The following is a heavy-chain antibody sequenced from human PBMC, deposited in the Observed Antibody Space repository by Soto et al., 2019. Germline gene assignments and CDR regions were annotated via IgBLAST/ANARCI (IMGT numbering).Heavy chain of an antibody. J-gene: IGHJ5*02. CDR2: IYHSGST. Sequence: PSETLSLTCAVSCGSISSGGYSWSWIRQPPGKGLEWIGYIYHSGSTYYNPSLKSRVTISVDRSKNQFSLKLSSVTAADTAVYYCARGGARNWFDPWGQGTLVTVS. CDR1: CGSISSGGYS. D-gene: IGHD3-16*01. V-gene: IGHV4-30-2*01. CDR3: ARGGARNWFDP.